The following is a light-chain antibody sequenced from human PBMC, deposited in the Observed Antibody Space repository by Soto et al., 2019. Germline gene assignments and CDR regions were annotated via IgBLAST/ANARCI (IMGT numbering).Light chain of an antibody. CDR3: VSFTTSRSYV. CDR2: DII. CDR1: SSDVGAYIF. J-gene: IGLJ1*01. V-gene: IGLV2-14*03. Sequence: QSALTQPASVSGSPGQSITISCTGTSSDVGAYIFVSWYQQHPGKAPKLMIYDIINRPSGVSNRFSGSKSGNTASLTISRLQAEDEADYYCVSFTTSRSYVFGTGTKLTVL.